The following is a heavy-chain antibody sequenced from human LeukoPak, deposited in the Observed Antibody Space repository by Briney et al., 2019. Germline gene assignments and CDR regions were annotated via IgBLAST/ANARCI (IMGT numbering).Heavy chain of an antibody. CDR3: AKGLGSGSGYFDY. CDR1: GFTFSSYA. J-gene: IGHJ4*02. CDR2: ISGSGGST. Sequence: GGSLRLSCAASGFTFSSYAMSWVRQAPGKGLEWVSAISGSGGSTYYADSVKGRFTISRDNSNNTLYLQMNSLRAEDTAVYYCAKGLGSGSGYFDYWGQGTLVTVSS. V-gene: IGHV3-23*01. D-gene: IGHD3-10*01.